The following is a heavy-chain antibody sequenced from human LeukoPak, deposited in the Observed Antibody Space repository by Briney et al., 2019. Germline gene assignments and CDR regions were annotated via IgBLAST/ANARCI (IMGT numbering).Heavy chain of an antibody. D-gene: IGHD6-13*01. Sequence: GASVKVSCKASGGTFNGYTISWVRQAPGQGLEWMGRIIPILGIANYAQKFQGRVTITADKSTSTAYMELSSLRSEDTAVYYCAREGNSSTVWFDPWGQGTLVTVSS. CDR1: GGTFNGYT. J-gene: IGHJ5*02. CDR2: IIPILGIA. CDR3: AREGNSSTVWFDP. V-gene: IGHV1-69*04.